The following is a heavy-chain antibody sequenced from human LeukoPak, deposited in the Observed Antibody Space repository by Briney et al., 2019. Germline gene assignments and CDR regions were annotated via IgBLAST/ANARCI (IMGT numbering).Heavy chain of an antibody. Sequence: PSETLSLTCAVYGGSFSGYYWSWIRQPPGKGLEWIGEINHSGSTNYNPSLKSRVTISVDTSKNQFSLKLSSVTAADTAVYYCVGIVVVPAANNYYYYGMDVWGQGTTVTVSS. CDR1: GGSFSGYY. J-gene: IGHJ6*02. CDR3: VGIVVVPAANNYYYYGMDV. CDR2: INHSGST. V-gene: IGHV4-34*01. D-gene: IGHD2-2*03.